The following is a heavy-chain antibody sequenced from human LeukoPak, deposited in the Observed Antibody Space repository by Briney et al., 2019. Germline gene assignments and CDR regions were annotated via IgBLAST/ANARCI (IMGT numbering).Heavy chain of an antibody. CDR1: GYTFTSYD. D-gene: IGHD5-12*01. CDR3: ARGGLSGYDNDYYYGMDV. V-gene: IGHV1-8*01. J-gene: IGHJ6*02. Sequence: ASVKVSCKASGYTFTSYDINWVRQATGQGLEWMGWMNPNSGNTGYAQKFQGRVTMTRNTSISTAYMELSSLRSEDTAVYCCARGGLSGYDNDYYYGMDVWGQGTTVTVSS. CDR2: MNPNSGNT.